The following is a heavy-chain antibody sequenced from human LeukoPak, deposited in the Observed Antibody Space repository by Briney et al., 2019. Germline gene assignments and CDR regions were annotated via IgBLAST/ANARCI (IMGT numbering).Heavy chain of an antibody. Sequence: SETLSLTCTVSGGSISSYYWRWIRQPPGKGLEWIGYIYYSGSTNYNPSLKSRVTISVDTSKNQFSLKLSSVTAADTAVYYCARGGYCSSTSCYFSSENWFDPWGQGTLVTVSS. CDR1: GGSISSYY. D-gene: IGHD2-2*03. J-gene: IGHJ5*02. CDR3: ARGGYCSSTSCYFSSENWFDP. V-gene: IGHV4-59*01. CDR2: IYYSGST.